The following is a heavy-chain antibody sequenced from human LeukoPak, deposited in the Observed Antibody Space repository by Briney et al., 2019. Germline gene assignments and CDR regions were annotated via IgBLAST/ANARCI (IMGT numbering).Heavy chain of an antibody. D-gene: IGHD3-10*01. J-gene: IGHJ4*02. CDR3: VTDQTGRHPYFFDY. CDR2: IKEDGSEI. Sequence: GGSLRLSCAASGFNFGTYWMTWVRQVPGKGLEWVANIKEDGSEIYYVDAVKGRFSISRDNAKTSSYLQMNNLSVADTAVYYCVTDQTGRHPYFFDYWGQGTLVTVSS. CDR1: GFNFGTYW. V-gene: IGHV3-7*01.